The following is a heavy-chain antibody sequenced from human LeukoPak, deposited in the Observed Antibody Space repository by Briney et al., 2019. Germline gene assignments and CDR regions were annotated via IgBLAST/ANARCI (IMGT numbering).Heavy chain of an antibody. CDR1: GFTVSSNY. D-gene: IGHD7-27*01. Sequence: GGSLRLSCAASGFTVSSNYMTWVRQAPGKGLEWVSVIYSGGSTYYADSVKGRFTISRDNSKNKLYLQMNSLRAEDTAVYYCTRNWGSDNWFDPWGQGTLVTVPS. V-gene: IGHV3-53*01. CDR3: TRNWGSDNWFDP. CDR2: IYSGGST. J-gene: IGHJ5*02.